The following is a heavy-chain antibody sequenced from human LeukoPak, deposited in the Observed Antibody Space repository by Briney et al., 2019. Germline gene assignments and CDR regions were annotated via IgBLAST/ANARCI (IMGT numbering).Heavy chain of an antibody. J-gene: IGHJ6*02. CDR1: GFTFSSYS. CDR2: ISSSSSII. CDR3: ARLFGELSYYYYGMDV. D-gene: IGHD3-10*02. Sequence: GGSLRLSCAASGFTFSSYSMNWVRQAPGKGLEWVSYISSSSSIIYYADSVKGRFTISRDNSKNTLYLQMNSLRVEDTAVYYCARLFGELSYYYYGMDVWGQGTTVTVSS. V-gene: IGHV3-48*01.